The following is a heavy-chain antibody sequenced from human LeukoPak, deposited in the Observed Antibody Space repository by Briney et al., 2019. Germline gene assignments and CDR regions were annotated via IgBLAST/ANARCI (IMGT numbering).Heavy chain of an antibody. CDR3: AVAETVNSHDRLRLHH. CDR1: GFTFSSYW. J-gene: IGHJ5*02. CDR2: MKQDGGEK. Sequence: PGGSLRLSCAASGFTFSSYWMSWVRQAPGKGLEWVANMKQDGGEKYYVDSVKGRFTISRDNAKNSLYLQMDSLRAEDTAVYYCAVAETVNSHDRLRLHHWGQGTLVTVSS. V-gene: IGHV3-7*01. D-gene: IGHD1-1*01.